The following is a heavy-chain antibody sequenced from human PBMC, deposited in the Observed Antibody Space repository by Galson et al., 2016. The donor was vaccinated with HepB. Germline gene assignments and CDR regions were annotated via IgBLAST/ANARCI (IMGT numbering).Heavy chain of an antibody. CDR1: GYTFNTYE. CDR2: INPHTGDT. Sequence: SVKVSCKASGYTFNTYEITWVRQAPGQGPEWMGWINPHTGDTDYSKKLQGRFTMTTDTSTNTASMELRSPKVDDTAIYYCARGSRALPDYWGQGTLVTVSS. CDR3: ARGSRALPDY. J-gene: IGHJ4*02. V-gene: IGHV1-18*04.